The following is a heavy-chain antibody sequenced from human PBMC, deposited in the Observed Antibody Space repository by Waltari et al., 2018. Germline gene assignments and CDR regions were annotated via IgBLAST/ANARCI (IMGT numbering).Heavy chain of an antibody. CDR2: ISSSSSYI. Sequence: EVQLVESGGGLVKPGGSLRLSCAASGFTFSSYSMNWVRQAPGKGLELVSSISSSSSYIYYADSVKGRFTISRDNAKNSLYLQMNSLRAEDTAVYSCAAAHRLHSYMDVWGKGTTVTVSS. D-gene: IGHD5-18*01. V-gene: IGHV3-21*01. CDR3: AAAHRLHSYMDV. J-gene: IGHJ6*03. CDR1: GFTFSSYS.